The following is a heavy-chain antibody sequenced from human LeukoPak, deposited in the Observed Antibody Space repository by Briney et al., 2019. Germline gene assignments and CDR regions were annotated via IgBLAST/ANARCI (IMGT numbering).Heavy chain of an antibody. Sequence: PSETLSLTCTVSGGSISSYYWSWIRQPPGKGLEWIANIFQTAYTTYNPSLKSRATISGDTSKNQFALRLTSVTAADTAVYYCARTYGSGRTDFDYWGQGILVTVSS. CDR3: ARTYGSGRTDFDY. CDR1: GGSISSYY. CDR2: IFQTAYT. J-gene: IGHJ4*02. V-gene: IGHV4-4*09. D-gene: IGHD3-10*01.